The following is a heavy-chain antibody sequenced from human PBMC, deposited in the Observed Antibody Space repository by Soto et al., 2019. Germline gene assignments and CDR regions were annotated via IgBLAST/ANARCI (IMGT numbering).Heavy chain of an antibody. CDR3: EREDFTFVGTNAFDI. D-gene: IGHD3-16*01. J-gene: IGHJ3*02. CDR2: IHSGGTT. V-gene: IGHV3-53*04. CDR1: GFTVSSNY. Sequence: EVQLVESGGGLVRPGGSLRLSCAASGFTVSSNYMNWVRQAPGKGLEWVAVIHSGGTTDYADSAKGRFTMSRHNSENTLYLQMQSLRTEDTAVYYCEREDFTFVGTNAFDIWGQGTMVTVSS.